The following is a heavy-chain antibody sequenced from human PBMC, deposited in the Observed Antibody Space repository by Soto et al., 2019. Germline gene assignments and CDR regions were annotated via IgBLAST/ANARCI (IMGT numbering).Heavy chain of an antibody. Sequence: ASVKVSCKASGYTFINFDISWVRQAAGQGLEWLGWMNPGSGKTGYASKFQGRVAMTRDASTGTSHLELSSLTSDDTAVYYCARIASAGTLNWFDPWGQGTLVTVSS. J-gene: IGHJ5*02. CDR2: MNPGSGKT. V-gene: IGHV1-8*02. CDR1: GYTFINFD. D-gene: IGHD6-13*01. CDR3: ARIASAGTLNWFDP.